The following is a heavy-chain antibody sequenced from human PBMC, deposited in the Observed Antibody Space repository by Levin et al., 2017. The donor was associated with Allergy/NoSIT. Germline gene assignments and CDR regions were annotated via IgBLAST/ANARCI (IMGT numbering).Heavy chain of an antibody. J-gene: IGHJ4*02. CDR3: ARDGLAAGTGTFDY. CDR1: GFTFSSYA. CDR2: ISYDGSNK. D-gene: IGHD6-13*01. V-gene: IGHV3-30-3*01. Sequence: QPGGSLRLSCAASGFTFSSYAMHWVRQAPGKGLEWVAVISYDGSNKYYADSVKGRFTISRDNSKNTLYLQMNSLRAEDTAVYYCARDGLAAGTGTFDYWGQGTLVTVSS.